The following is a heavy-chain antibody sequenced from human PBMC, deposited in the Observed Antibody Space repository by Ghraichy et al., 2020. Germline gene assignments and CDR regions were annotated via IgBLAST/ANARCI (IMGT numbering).Heavy chain of an antibody. Sequence: SDTLSLTCTVSGGSISSYYWSWIRQPPGKRLEWIGYIYYSGITNYNPSLKSRVTISVDTSKNQFSLKLSSVTAADTAVYYCARLRGYSYGLDYWGQGTLVTVAS. V-gene: IGHV4-59*01. CDR3: ARLRGYSYGLDY. D-gene: IGHD5-18*01. CDR1: GGSISSYY. J-gene: IGHJ4*02. CDR2: IYYSGIT.